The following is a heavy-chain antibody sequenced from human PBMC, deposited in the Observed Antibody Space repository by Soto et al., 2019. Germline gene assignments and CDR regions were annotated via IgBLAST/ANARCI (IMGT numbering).Heavy chain of an antibody. Sequence: QVQLQESGPGLVKPSETLSLTCTVSGASVSTDGYYWSWIRHTPGKGLEWIGYIYHSGSTDYNPSHKRRVTTSVGTSKNEYSLRLSSVTAADTAVYYCARLSRLAPVATYDYHSIDVWGQGTTVTGSS. CDR2: IYHSGST. CDR1: GASVSTDGYY. J-gene: IGHJ6*02. CDR3: ARLSRLAPVATYDYHSIDV. V-gene: IGHV4-61*08. D-gene: IGHD5-12*01.